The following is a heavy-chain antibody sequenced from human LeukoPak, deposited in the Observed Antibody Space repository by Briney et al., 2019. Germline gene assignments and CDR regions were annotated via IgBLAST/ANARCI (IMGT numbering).Heavy chain of an antibody. Sequence: SETLSLTCAVYGGSFSGYYWSRIRQPPGKGLEWIGEINHSGSTNYNPSLKGRVTISVDTSKNQFSLKLSSVTAADTAVYYCAREPTNYLTLTPYYDYWGQGTLVTVSS. D-gene: IGHD5-24*01. CDR1: GGSFSGYY. J-gene: IGHJ4*02. CDR3: AREPTNYLTLTPYYDY. V-gene: IGHV4-34*01. CDR2: INHSGST.